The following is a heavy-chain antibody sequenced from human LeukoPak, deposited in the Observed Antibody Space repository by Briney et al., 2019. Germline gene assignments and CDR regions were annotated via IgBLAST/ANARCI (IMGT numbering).Heavy chain of an antibody. CDR2: INPNSGGT. J-gene: IGHJ2*01. D-gene: IGHD6-19*01. Sequence: GASVKVSCKASGYTLTGYYMHWVRQAPGQGLEWMGWINPNSGGTNYAQKFQGWVTMTRDTSISTAYMELSRLRSDDTAVYYCARSPQYSSGWYERNWYFDLWGRGTLVTVSS. CDR1: GYTLTGYY. CDR3: ARSPQYSSGWYERNWYFDL. V-gene: IGHV1-2*04.